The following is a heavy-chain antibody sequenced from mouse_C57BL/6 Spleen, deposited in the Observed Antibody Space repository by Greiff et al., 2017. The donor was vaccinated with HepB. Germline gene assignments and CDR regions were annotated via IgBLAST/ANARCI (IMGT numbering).Heavy chain of an antibody. V-gene: IGHV2-5*01. CDR2: IWRGGST. CDR1: GFSLTSYG. CDR3: DKEGDYYGSSSWFAY. D-gene: IGHD1-1*01. Sequence: VQLVESGPGLVQPSQSLSITCTVSGFSLTSYGVHWVRQSPGKGLEWLGVIWRGGSTDYNAAFMSRLSITKDNSKSQVFFKMNSLQADDTAIYYCDKEGDYYGSSSWFAYWGQGTLVTVSA. J-gene: IGHJ3*01.